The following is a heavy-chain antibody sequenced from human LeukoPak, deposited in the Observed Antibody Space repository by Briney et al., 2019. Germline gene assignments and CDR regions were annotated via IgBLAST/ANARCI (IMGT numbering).Heavy chain of an antibody. CDR2: ISSNGDST. Sequence: GGSLRLSCAASGFSFSNYAMHWVRQAPGKGLEHVSAISSNGDSTYYANSVKGRFTISRDNSKSTLYLQMGSLRAEDMAVYYCARGPSGYSNWGQGTLVTVSS. D-gene: IGHD3-22*01. CDR3: ARGPSGYSN. V-gene: IGHV3-64*01. J-gene: IGHJ4*02. CDR1: GFSFSNYA.